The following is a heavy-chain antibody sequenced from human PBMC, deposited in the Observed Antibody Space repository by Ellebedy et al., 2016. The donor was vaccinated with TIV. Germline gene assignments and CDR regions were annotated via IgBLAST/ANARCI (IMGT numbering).Heavy chain of an antibody. V-gene: IGHV3-23*01. CDR1: GFTFSSYG. J-gene: IGHJ4*02. CDR3: AKAPIETCRGVICYPFDN. Sequence: GESLKISCAASGFTFSSYGMHWVRQAPGTRLEWVSAITGTGINTYHTDSVKGRFTISRDNSKNTLYLQMNSLRAEDTAVYSCAKAPIETCRGVICYPFDNWGLGTLVTVSS. D-gene: IGHD2-15*01. CDR2: ITGTGINT.